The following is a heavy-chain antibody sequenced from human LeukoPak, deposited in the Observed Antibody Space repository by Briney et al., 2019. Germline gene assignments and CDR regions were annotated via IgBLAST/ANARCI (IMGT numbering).Heavy chain of an antibody. D-gene: IGHD6-19*01. CDR2: ISAGASYI. Sequence: PGGSLRLSCAASGFSFSGYSVSWVHQAPGKGLEWVSSISAGASYIYYADSVKGRFTISRDNAKSSLYLQMNSLRAEDTAVYYCARGALYSSADYWGQGTLVTVSS. V-gene: IGHV3-21*01. CDR1: GFSFSGYS. CDR3: ARGALYSSADY. J-gene: IGHJ4*02.